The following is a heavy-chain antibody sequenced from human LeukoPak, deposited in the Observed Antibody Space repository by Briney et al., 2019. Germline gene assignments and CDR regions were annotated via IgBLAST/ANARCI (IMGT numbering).Heavy chain of an antibody. CDR2: IHTSGST. J-gene: IGHJ4*02. CDR1: DGSFSNSF. V-gene: IGHV4-4*09. D-gene: IGHD4-23*01. Sequence: SETLSLTCTVSDGSFSNSFWNWVRQPPGKGLEWIAYIHTSGSTNYNPAFKSRITLSVDTSKSQFSLRQNSVTASNTAVYYCANSYDGKIVPFDNWGQGTLVTVSS. CDR3: ANSYDGKIVPFDN.